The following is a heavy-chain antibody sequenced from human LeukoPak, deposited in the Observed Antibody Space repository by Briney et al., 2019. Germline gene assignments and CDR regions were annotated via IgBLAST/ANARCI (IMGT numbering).Heavy chain of an antibody. CDR1: GFTSTTAW. D-gene: IGHD2-15*01. Sequence: GGSLRLSCAISGFTSTTAWMTWVRQAPGKGLEWVADIRQDGSDKYYVDSVKGRFIISRDNAKNSLYLQMNSLRAEDTAVYYCARGWYFDYWGQGTLVTVSS. CDR2: IRQDGSDK. V-gene: IGHV3-7*01. CDR3: ARGWYFDY. J-gene: IGHJ4*02.